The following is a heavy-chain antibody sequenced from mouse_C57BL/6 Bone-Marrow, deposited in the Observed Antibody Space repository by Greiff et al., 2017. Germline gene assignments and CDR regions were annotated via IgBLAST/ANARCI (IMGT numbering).Heavy chain of an antibody. D-gene: IGHD2-3*01. V-gene: IGHV1-53*01. J-gene: IGHJ3*01. CDR2: INPSNGGT. Sequence: QVHVKQPGTELVKPGASVKLSCKASGYTFTSYWMHWVKQRPGQGLEWIGNINPSNGGTNYNEKFKSKATLTVDKSSSTAYMQLSSLTSEDSAVYYWASDVYYLAWFAYWGQGTLVTVSA. CDR1: GYTFTSYW. CDR3: ASDVYYLAWFAY.